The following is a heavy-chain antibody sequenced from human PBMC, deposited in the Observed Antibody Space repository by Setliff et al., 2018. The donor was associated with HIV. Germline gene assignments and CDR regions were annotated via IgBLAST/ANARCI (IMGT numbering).Heavy chain of an antibody. J-gene: IGHJ1*01. V-gene: IGHV3-33*06. Sequence: GESLTISCAASGFTFSTYGMHWVRQAPGKGLEWVAVIWYDGGNKYYADSVKGRFTISRDNSKNTLYLQMNSLRAEDTAVYYCAKDNRPGGYGGEHFQHWGQGTLVTVSS. CDR1: GFTFSTYG. D-gene: IGHD5-18*01. CDR2: IWYDGGNK. CDR3: AKDNRPGGYGGEHFQH.